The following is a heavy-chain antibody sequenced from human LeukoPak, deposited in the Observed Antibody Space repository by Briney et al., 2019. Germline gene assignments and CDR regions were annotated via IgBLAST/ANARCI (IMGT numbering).Heavy chain of an antibody. J-gene: IGHJ4*02. CDR2: IGPHSTCT. CDR1: GFTFTDHY. CDR3: VREGEGPHSNDFDY. D-gene: IGHD1-1*01. Sequence: AASVKVSCKSSGFTFTDHYIHWVRQSPGQGLEWMGYIGPHSTCTSSPQEFQGRVTMTRDASMSTAYMELTRLTSDDTAVYYSVREGEGPHSNDFDYWGQGTLVTVSS. V-gene: IGHV1-2*02.